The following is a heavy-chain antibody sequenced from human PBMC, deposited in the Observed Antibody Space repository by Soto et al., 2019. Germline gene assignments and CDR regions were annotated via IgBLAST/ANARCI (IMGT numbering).Heavy chain of an antibody. V-gene: IGHV2-5*02. CDR1: GFSLSTSGVG. CDR3: PHRQPYYYTSSVYYYAGYHGFDP. Sequence: QITLKESGPTLVKPTQTLTLTCTFSGFSLSTSGVGVGWIRQPPGKALEWLALIYWDDDKRYSPSLKSRLTITKNTSKNQLVLTITNMDPVDTATYYCPHRQPYYYTSSVYYYAGYHGFDPWGQGTLVTVSS. D-gene: IGHD3-22*01. J-gene: IGHJ5*02. CDR2: IYWDDDK.